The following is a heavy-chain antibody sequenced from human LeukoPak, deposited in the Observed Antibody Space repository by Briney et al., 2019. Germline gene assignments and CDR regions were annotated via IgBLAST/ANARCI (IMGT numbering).Heavy chain of an antibody. CDR2: INWNGGST. CDR3: ARDKYYYGSGLDY. V-gene: IGHV3-20*04. D-gene: IGHD3-10*01. CDR1: GFTFSSYV. Sequence: RAGGSLSLSCAASGFTFSSYVMSWVRQAPGKGLEWVSGINWNGGSTGYADSVKGRFTISRDNAKNSLYLQMNSLRPEDTAFYYCARDKYYYGSGLDYWGQGTLVTVSS. J-gene: IGHJ4*02.